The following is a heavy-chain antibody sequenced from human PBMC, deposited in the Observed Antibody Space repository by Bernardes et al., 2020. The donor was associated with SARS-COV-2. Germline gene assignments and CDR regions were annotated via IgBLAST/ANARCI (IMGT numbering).Heavy chain of an antibody. CDR2: INGDGSST. D-gene: IGHD1-26*01. V-gene: IGHV3-74*01. J-gene: IGHJ4*02. CDR1: GFTFRSYW. Sequence: GGSLRLSCAASGFTFRSYWMQWVRQAPGKGLVWVSRINGDGSSTRYADSVKGRFTISRDNAKNTLFLQLDSLRAEDAAVYYCARESALGGTYFVDYWGKGTLLTVSS. CDR3: ARESALGGTYFVDY.